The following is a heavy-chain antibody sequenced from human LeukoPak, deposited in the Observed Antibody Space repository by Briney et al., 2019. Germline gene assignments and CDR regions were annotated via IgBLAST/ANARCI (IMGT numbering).Heavy chain of an antibody. D-gene: IGHD1-26*01. V-gene: IGHV3-30*03. CDR1: GFTFSSYG. Sequence: PGGSLRLSCAASGFTFSSYGMHWVRQAPGKGLEWVAVISYDGSNKYYADSVKGRFTISRDNSKNTLYLQMNSLRAEDTAVYYCARDTVGATLQEGGFDYWGQGTLVTVSS. CDR3: ARDTVGATLQEGGFDY. CDR2: ISYDGSNK. J-gene: IGHJ4*02.